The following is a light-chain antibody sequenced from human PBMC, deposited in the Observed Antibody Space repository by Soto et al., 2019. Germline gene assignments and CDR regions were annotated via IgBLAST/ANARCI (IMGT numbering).Light chain of an antibody. CDR3: QQRDNSIT. CDR1: QSVSSY. CDR2: DAS. Sequence: ELVLTQSPATLSLSPGERATLSCRASQSVSSYLAWYQQKPGQAPRLLIYDASNRATGIPARFSGSGSGTDFTLTISCLEPEDFAVYYCQQRDNSITFGQGTRLEIK. V-gene: IGKV3-11*01. J-gene: IGKJ5*01.